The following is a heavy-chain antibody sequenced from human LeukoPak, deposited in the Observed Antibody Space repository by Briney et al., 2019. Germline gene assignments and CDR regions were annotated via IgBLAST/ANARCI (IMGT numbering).Heavy chain of an antibody. D-gene: IGHD6-13*01. CDR1: GYTFTSYG. CDR2: IIPIFGTA. CDR3: ARGSQQLVLRYYFDY. V-gene: IGHV1-69*13. Sequence: SVKVSCKASGYTFTSYGISWVRQAPGQGLEWMGGIIPIFGTANYAQKFQGRVTITADESTSTAYMELSSLRSEDTAVYYCARGSQQLVLRYYFDYWGQGTLVTVSS. J-gene: IGHJ4*02.